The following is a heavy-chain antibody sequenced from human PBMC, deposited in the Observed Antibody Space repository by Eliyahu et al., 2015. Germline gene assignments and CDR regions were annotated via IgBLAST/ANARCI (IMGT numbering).Heavy chain of an antibody. V-gene: IGHV3-9*01. CDR2: ISWNSGSL. CDR3: AKGTRGHQMYYFDY. Sequence: EVQLVESGGGLVQPGRSLXXXCXASGFTFDDFGMHWVRQGPGKGLEWVSGISWNSGSLGYADSVKGRFTISRDNAKNSVSLQMNSLRPEDTALYFCAKGTRGHQMYYFDYWGQGTLVTVSS. CDR1: GFTFDDFG. J-gene: IGHJ4*02.